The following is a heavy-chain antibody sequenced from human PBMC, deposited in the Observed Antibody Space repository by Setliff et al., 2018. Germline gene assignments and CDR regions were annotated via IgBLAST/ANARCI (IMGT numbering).Heavy chain of an antibody. CDR2: INHSGST. Sequence: SETLSLTCAVYSGSFSGYFWSWIRQPPGKGLEWIGEINHSGSTNYNPSLKSRVTISVDTSKNQFSLKLNSVTAADTGVYYCASCRYQVPYNYWGQGTLVTVSS. CDR1: SGSFSGYF. D-gene: IGHD2-2*01. CDR3: ASCRYQVPYNY. J-gene: IGHJ4*02. V-gene: IGHV4-34*01.